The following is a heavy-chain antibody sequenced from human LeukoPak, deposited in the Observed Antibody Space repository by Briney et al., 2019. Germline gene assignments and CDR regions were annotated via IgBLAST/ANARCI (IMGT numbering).Heavy chain of an antibody. D-gene: IGHD4-17*01. V-gene: IGHV4-34*01. Sequence: SETLSLTCAVYGGSFSGYYWSWIRQPPGKGLEWIGEINHSGSTNYNPSLKSRVTISVDTSKNQFSLKLSSVTAADTAVYYCARGTVSNSFDPWGQGTLVTVSS. CDR2: INHSGST. CDR1: GGSFSGYY. CDR3: ARGTVSNSFDP. J-gene: IGHJ5*02.